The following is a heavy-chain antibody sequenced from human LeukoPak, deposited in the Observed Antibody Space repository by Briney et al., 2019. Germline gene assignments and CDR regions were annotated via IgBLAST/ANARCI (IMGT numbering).Heavy chain of an antibody. D-gene: IGHD3-22*01. CDR1: GFTFSSYG. CDR3: ARDKDSSGYYAARYYYGMDV. CDR2: IWYDGSNK. Sequence: GGSLRLSCAASGFTFSSYGMHWVRQAPGKGLEWVAVIWYDGSNKYYADSVKGRFTISRDNSKNTLYLQMNSPRAEDTAVYYCARDKDSSGYYAARYYYGMDVWGQGTTVTVSS. J-gene: IGHJ6*02. V-gene: IGHV3-33*01.